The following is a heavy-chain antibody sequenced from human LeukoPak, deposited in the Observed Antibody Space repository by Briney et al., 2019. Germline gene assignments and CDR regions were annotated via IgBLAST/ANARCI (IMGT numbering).Heavy chain of an antibody. CDR3: AKATDSGWEFDY. CDR1: GFTFSSYA. Sequence: GGSLRLSCAASGFTFSSYAMSWVRQAPGKGLEWVSAISGGGGSTYYADSVKGRFTISRDNSKNTLYLQMNSLRAEDTAVYYCAKATDSGWEFDYWGQGTLVTVSS. J-gene: IGHJ4*02. D-gene: IGHD6-19*01. CDR2: ISGGGGST. V-gene: IGHV3-23*01.